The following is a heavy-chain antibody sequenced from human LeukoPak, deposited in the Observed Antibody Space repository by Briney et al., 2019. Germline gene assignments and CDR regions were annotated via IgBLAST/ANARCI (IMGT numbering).Heavy chain of an antibody. CDR3: ARHEDLANEFDY. J-gene: IGHJ4*02. Sequence: SETLSLTCTVSGGSISSFFWSWIRQPPGKGLEWIGYIYYSGSTNHNPSLKSRVTISVDTSKNQFSLKLSSVTAADTAVYYCARHEDLANEFDYWGQGTLVTVSS. V-gene: IGHV4-59*08. CDR1: GGSISSFF. CDR2: IYYSGST.